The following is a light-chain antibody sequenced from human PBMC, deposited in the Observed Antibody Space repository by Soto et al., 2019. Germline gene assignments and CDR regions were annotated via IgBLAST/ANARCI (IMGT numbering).Light chain of an antibody. CDR2: DAS. J-gene: IGKJ4*01. CDR1: QSVTGDY. CDR3: QQYVSLPLT. Sequence: EIVLTQSPATLSLSPGERATLSCGASQSVTGDYLAWYQQKPGLAPRLLIYDASSRATGIPDRFRGSGSGTDFTLTITRLEPEDFAVYFCQQYVSLPLTFGGGTKVEIK. V-gene: IGKV3D-20*01.